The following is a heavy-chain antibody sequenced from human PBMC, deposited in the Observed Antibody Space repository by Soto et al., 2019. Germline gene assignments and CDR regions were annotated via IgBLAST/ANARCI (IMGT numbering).Heavy chain of an antibody. V-gene: IGHV4-31*03. CDR3: ARSIYDSSGYYLDY. CDR2: IYYSGST. CDR1: GGSISSGGYY. J-gene: IGHJ4*02. D-gene: IGHD3-22*01. Sequence: PSETLSLTCTVSGGSISSGGYYWSWIRQHPGKGLEWIGYIYYSGSTYYNPSLKSRVTISVDTSKNQFSLKLSSVTAADTAVYYCARSIYDSSGYYLDYWGQGTLVTAPQ.